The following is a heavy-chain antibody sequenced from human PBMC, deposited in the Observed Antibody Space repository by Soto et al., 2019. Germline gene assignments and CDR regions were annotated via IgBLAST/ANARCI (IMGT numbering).Heavy chain of an antibody. CDR3: ARESGSSWYYYGMDV. D-gene: IGHD6-13*01. V-gene: IGHV4-34*01. Sequence: SETLSLTCAVYGGSFSGYYWSWIRQPPGKGLEWIGEINHSGSTNYNPSLRSRVTISVDTSKNQFSLKLSSVTAADTAVYYCARESGSSWYYYGMDVWVQGTTVTVSS. CDR2: INHSGST. J-gene: IGHJ6*02. CDR1: GGSFSGYY.